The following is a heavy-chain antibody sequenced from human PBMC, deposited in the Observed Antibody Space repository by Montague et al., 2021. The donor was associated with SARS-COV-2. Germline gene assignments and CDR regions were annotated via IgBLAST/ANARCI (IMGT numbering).Heavy chain of an antibody. V-gene: IGHV4-31*03. CDR3: ARDDGSSGHDY. Sequence: TLSLTCTVSGGSISSGGYYWSWIRQHPGKGLEWIGYNYYSGSTYYNPSLKSRVTISVDTSKNQLSLKLSSVTAADTAVYYCARDDGSSGHDYWGQGTLVTVSS. CDR2: NYYSGST. D-gene: IGHD3-22*01. J-gene: IGHJ4*02. CDR1: GGSISSGGYY.